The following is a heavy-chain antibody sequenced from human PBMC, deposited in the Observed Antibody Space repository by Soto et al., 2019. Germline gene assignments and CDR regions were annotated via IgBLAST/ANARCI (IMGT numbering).Heavy chain of an antibody. Sequence: LRLSCAASGFTFSSYSMNWVLQAPGKGLEWVSSISSSSSYIYYADSVKGRFTISRDNAKNSLYLQMNSLRAEDTAVYYCASLNYDYVWGPLGYWGQGTLVTVSS. CDR2: ISSSSSYI. D-gene: IGHD3-16*01. J-gene: IGHJ4*02. CDR3: ASLNYDYVWGPLGY. V-gene: IGHV3-21*01. CDR1: GFTFSSYS.